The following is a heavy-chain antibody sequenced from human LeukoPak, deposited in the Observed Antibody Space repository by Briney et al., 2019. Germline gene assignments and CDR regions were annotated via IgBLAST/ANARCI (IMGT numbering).Heavy chain of an antibody. J-gene: IGHJ4*02. CDR2: IGTRGTI. Sequence: GGYLRLSCAASGFTFSDYYMSWIRQAPGKGLEWVSYIGTRGTIYYADSVKGQFTISRDNAKNSVFLQMNSLRAEDTAVYYCARGQYYFDYWGQGTLVTVSS. V-gene: IGHV3-11*04. CDR3: ARGQYYFDY. CDR1: GFTFSDYY.